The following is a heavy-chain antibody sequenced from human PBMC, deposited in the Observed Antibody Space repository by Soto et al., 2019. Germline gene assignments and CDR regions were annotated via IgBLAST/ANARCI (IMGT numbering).Heavy chain of an antibody. V-gene: IGHV3-7*01. CDR2: IKQDGSEK. Sequence: HPGGSLRLSCAASGFTFSSYWMSWVRQAPGKGLEWVANIKQDGSEKYYVDSVKGRFTISRDNAKNSLYLQMNSLRAEDTAVYYCARTVSIPTLYDFWSGSRLGAFDIWGQGTMVTVSS. J-gene: IGHJ3*02. D-gene: IGHD3-3*01. CDR3: ARTVSIPTLYDFWSGSRLGAFDI. CDR1: GFTFSSYW.